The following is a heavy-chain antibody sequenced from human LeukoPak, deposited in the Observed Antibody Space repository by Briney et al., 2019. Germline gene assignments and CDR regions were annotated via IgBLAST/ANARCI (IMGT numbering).Heavy chain of an antibody. J-gene: IGHJ2*01. Sequence: GSSEKVSCKASGYTFTGYYMHWVRQAPGQGLEWMGRIIPIFGTANYAQKFQGRVTITTDESTSTAYMELSSLRSEATAVYYCASFTEGAIKQQLIPGYSDLWGRGTLVTVSS. CDR1: GYTFTGYY. CDR3: ASFTEGAIKQQLIPGYSDL. D-gene: IGHD6-13*01. V-gene: IGHV1-69*05. CDR2: IIPIFGTA.